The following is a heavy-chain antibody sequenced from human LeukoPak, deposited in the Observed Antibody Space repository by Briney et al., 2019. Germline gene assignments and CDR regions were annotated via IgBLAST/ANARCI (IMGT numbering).Heavy chain of an antibody. CDR1: GFTFSDYY. D-gene: IGHD3-10*01. V-gene: IGHV3-11*01. CDR2: ISSSGSTI. CDR3: ARGLNQEPAVLWFGEYPYFDY. J-gene: IGHJ4*02. Sequence: GGSLRLSCAASGFTFSDYYMSWIRQAPGKGLEWVSYISSSGSTIYYADPVKGRFTISRDNAKNSLYLQMNSLRAEDTAVYYCARGLNQEPAVLWFGEYPYFDYWGQGTLVTVSS.